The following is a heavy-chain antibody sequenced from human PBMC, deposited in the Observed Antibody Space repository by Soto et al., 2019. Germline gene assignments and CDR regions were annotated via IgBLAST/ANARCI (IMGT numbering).Heavy chain of an antibody. J-gene: IGHJ4*02. CDR3: ARESEDLTSNFHY. V-gene: IGHV3-21*06. Sequence: GGSLRLSCAASGFTFTRYSMNWVRQAPGKGLEWVSSISSTTNYIYYGDSMKGRFTISRDNAKNSLYLEMNSLRAEDTAVYYCARESEDLTSNFHYWGQGTLVTVSS. CDR2: ISSTTNYI. CDR1: GFTFTRYS.